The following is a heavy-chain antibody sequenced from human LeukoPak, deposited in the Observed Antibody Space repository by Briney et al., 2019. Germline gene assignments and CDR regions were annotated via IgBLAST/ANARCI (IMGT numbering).Heavy chain of an antibody. D-gene: IGHD2-8*01. V-gene: IGHV3-7*04. CDR1: GFTLTTYW. CDR3: AREMDFDY. CDR2: IKPDGSGK. Sequence: GGSLRLSCAASGFTLTTYWMSWVRQAPGKGLEWVANIKPDGSGKSYVDSVKGRFTISRDNAENSLYLQMNSLRAEDTAVYYCAREMDFDYWGQGTLVTVSS. J-gene: IGHJ4*02.